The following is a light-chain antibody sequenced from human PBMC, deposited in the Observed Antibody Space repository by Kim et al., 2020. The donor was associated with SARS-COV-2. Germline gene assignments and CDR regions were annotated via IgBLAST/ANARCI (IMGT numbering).Light chain of an antibody. V-gene: IGKV3-20*01. CDR2: GAS. CDR1: QSVSSSY. Sequence: PGERATLSCRASQSVSSSYLAWYQQKPGQAPRHLIYGASSRATGIPDRFSGSGSGTDFTLTISRLEPEDFAVYYCQQYGSSPPWGFGQGTKVDIK. CDR3: QQYGSSPPWG. J-gene: IGKJ1*01.